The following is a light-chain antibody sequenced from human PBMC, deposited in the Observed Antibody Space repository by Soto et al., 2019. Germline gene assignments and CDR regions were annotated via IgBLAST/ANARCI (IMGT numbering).Light chain of an antibody. CDR1: SSNSGAGYD. Sequence: QCELTQPPSVSGAPGQRVTISCTGSSSNSGAGYDVHWYQQLPGKAPKLLIYGNDNRPSGVPERFSGSKSGTSASLAITGLRADDEADYYCQSYGSSPSANFVFGTGTKVTVL. V-gene: IGLV1-40*01. J-gene: IGLJ1*01. CDR2: GND. CDR3: QSYGSSPSANFV.